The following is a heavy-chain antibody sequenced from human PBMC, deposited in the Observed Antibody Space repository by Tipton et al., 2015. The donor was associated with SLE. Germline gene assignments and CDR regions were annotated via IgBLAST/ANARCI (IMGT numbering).Heavy chain of an antibody. Sequence: TLSLTCTVSGGSISSSSYYWGWIRQPPGKGLEWIGSIYYSGSTNYNPSLKSRVTISVDTSKNQFSLKLSSVTAADTAVYYCARKVPYFDLWGRGTLVTVSS. V-gene: IGHV4-39*07. CDR3: ARKVPYFDL. CDR1: GGSISSSSYY. J-gene: IGHJ2*01. CDR2: IYYSGST.